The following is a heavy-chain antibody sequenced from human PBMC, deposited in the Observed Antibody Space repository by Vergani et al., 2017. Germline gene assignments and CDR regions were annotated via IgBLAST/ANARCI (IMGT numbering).Heavy chain of an antibody. CDR1: GGTFSSYT. V-gene: IGHV1-69*02. J-gene: IGHJ4*02. Sequence: QVQLVQSGAEVKKPGSSVKVSCKASGGTFSSYTISWVRQAPGQGLEWMGRIIPILGIANYAQKFQGRVTITADKSTSTAYMELSSLRSEDTAVYYGATGPWLRPIDYWGQGTLVTVSS. CDR3: ATGPWLRPIDY. CDR2: IIPILGIA. D-gene: IGHD5-12*01.